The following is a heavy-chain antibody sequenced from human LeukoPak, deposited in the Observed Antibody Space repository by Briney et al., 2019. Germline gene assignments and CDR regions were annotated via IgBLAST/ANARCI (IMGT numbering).Heavy chain of an antibody. V-gene: IGHV3-21*01. CDR2: ISSSSSYI. J-gene: IGHJ3*02. CDR3: ARGGHTMIVVVITSDDAFDI. Sequence: PGGSLRLSCAASGFTFSSYSMNWVRQAPGKGLEWVSSISSSSSYIYYADSVKGRFTISRDNAKNSLYLQMNSLRAEDTAVYYCARGGHTMIVVVITSDDAFDIGGKGTRVTVFS. CDR1: GFTFSSYS. D-gene: IGHD3-22*01.